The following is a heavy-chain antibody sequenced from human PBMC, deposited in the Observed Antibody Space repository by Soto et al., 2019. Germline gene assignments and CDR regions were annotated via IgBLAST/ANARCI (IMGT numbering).Heavy chain of an antibody. J-gene: IGHJ4*02. Sequence: EVQLLESGGGLVQPGGSLRLSCAASVFTFSTYDMSWVRQTPGKGREWVSGISASGGTTNYADSVKGRFTISRVNSRNIVYLQMDSLTAEDTAIYYCAKVRICSGGSCYWFSSLWGQGTLVTVSA. CDR2: ISASGGTT. CDR3: AKVRICSGGSCYWFSSL. V-gene: IGHV3-23*01. CDR1: VFTFSTYD. D-gene: IGHD2-15*01.